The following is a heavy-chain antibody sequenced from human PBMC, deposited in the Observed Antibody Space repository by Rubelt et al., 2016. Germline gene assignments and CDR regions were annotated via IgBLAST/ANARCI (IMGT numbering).Heavy chain of an antibody. Sequence: QVQLQQWGAGLLKPSETLSLTCAVYGGSFSGYYWGWIRQPPGRGLAWIGTIHYTGTTYSTPSLKGRVTISLGTSNNHFSLKLSSLTAADTAVYYWATDNSALYWGRGTLVTVSA. CDR3: ATDNSALY. V-gene: IGHV4-34*01. J-gene: IGHJ4*02. D-gene: IGHD6-19*01. CDR1: GGSFSGYY. CDR2: IHYTGTT.